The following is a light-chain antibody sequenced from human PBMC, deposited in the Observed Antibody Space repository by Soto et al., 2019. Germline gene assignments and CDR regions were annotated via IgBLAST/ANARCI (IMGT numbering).Light chain of an antibody. Sequence: DIVMTQSPDSLAVSLGERATINCKSSQSVLYSSNNKNYLAWYQQKPGQPPKLLIYWASTRESGVPDRFSGSGSGTVFTLTISSLQAEDVAVYYCQQHYTPLLTFGGGTKVEIK. CDR2: WAS. CDR3: QQHYTPLLT. V-gene: IGKV4-1*01. CDR1: QSVLYSSNNKNY. J-gene: IGKJ4*01.